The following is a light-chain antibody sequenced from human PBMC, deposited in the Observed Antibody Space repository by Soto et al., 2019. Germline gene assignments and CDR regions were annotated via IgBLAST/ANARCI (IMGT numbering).Light chain of an antibody. CDR2: GAY. CDR1: QSVSSN. J-gene: IGKJ5*01. V-gene: IGKV3-15*01. CDR3: QQYNIWPPIT. Sequence: EIVMTQSPATLSVSPGERATLSCRASQSVSSNVAWYQQKPGQAPRLLIYGAYTRAAGVPARSSGSGSGTEFTLTITSLQSEDIALYYCQQYNIWPPITFGQGTRLEIK.